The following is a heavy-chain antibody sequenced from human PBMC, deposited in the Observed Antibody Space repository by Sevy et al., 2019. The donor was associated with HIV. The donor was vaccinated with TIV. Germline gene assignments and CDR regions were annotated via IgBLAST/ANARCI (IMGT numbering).Heavy chain of an antibody. D-gene: IGHD2-15*01. Sequence: SETLSLTCAVYGGSFSGDYWSWIRQPPGKGLEWIGEINHSGSTNYNPSLKSRVTISVDTSKNHFSLKLSSVTAADTALYYCARHCSGTSFFHAFDIWGQGTGVTVSS. J-gene: IGHJ3*02. CDR3: ARHCSGTSFFHAFDI. CDR1: GGSFSGDY. V-gene: IGHV4-34*01. CDR2: INHSGST.